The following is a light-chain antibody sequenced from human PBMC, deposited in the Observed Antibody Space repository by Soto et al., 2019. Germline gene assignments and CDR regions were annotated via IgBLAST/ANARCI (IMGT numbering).Light chain of an antibody. CDR1: SRDVGAYRF. CDR2: EVT. J-gene: IGLJ1*01. V-gene: IGLV2-14*01. CDR3: SSYTSSNTPKD. Sequence: SVLSQPSPLSGSPGQSITISCSGSSRDVGAYRFVSWYQHHPGKALNLILYEVTARPSGVSTRFSGSKSGNTASLTISGLQADDEANYHGSSYTSSNTPKDFGAGTKGTVL.